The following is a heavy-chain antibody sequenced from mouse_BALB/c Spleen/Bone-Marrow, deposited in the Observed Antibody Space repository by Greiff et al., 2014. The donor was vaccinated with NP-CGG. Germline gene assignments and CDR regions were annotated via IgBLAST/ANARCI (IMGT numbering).Heavy chain of an antibody. CDR3: TRSNDRYWYFDV. Sequence: VQLQQSGAELVKPGASVKLSCKASGYSFTNYYMYWVKRRPGQGLEWIGEINPSNGGTNFNEKFKNKATLTVDKSSSTAYMQLSSRTSEDAAVYYCTRSNDRYWYFDVWGAGTTVTVPS. D-gene: IGHD2-12*01. CDR1: GYSFTNYY. V-gene: IGHV1S81*02. J-gene: IGHJ1*01. CDR2: INPSNGGT.